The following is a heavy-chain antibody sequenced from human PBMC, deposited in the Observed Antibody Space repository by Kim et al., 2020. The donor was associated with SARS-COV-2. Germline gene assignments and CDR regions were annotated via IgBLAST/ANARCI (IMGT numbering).Heavy chain of an antibody. CDR2: SST. V-gene: IGHV3-74*01. CDR3: ARAREYSRY. Sequence: SSTSYADSVKGRFTISRDNAKKTLYLQMNSLRAEDTAVYYCARAREYSRYWGQGTLVTVSS. D-gene: IGHD4-4*01. J-gene: IGHJ4*02.